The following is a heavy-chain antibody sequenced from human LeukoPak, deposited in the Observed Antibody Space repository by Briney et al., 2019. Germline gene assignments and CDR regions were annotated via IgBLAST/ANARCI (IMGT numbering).Heavy chain of an antibody. Sequence: SVKVSCKASGGTFSSYAISLVRQAPGQGLEWMGRIIPIFGTANYAQKFQGRVTITTDESTSTAYMELSSLRSEDTAVYYCARVRGSSWYRAEGWFDPWGQGTLVTVSS. CDR3: ARVRGSSWYRAEGWFDP. V-gene: IGHV1-69*05. CDR1: GGTFSSYA. CDR2: IIPIFGTA. J-gene: IGHJ5*02. D-gene: IGHD6-13*01.